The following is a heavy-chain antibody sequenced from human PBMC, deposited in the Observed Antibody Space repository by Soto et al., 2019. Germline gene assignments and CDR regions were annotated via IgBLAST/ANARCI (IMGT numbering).Heavy chain of an antibody. CDR1: GDSVSSSSGA. D-gene: IGHD2-15*01. V-gene: IGHV6-1*01. CDR2: TYYRSRWYS. Sequence: SQTLSLTCVISGDSVSSSSGAWNWVRQSPSRGLEWLGRTYYRSRWYSDFAVSVRGRIVINADTSKNQFSLQLNSVTPEDTAVYFCARSEEDSDYYYYGLDVWGQVTTFTVSS. J-gene: IGHJ6*02. CDR3: ARSEEDSDYYYYGLDV.